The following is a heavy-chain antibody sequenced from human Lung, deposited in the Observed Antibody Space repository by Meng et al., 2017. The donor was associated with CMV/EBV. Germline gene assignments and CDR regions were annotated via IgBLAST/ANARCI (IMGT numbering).Heavy chain of an antibody. CDR3: LGGHVAAAVPFDY. J-gene: IGHJ4*02. D-gene: IGHD6-19*01. Sequence: GGSLRLSCAVSGLSVMTNYMSWVRQAPGKGLEWVSVIYSGGTTIYADSVKGRFTFSRDSSKNTLYLQMNHLRPEDTAVYYCLGGHVAAAVPFDYWGQGTLVTVSS. V-gene: IGHV3-66*02. CDR1: GLSVMTNY. CDR2: IYSGGTT.